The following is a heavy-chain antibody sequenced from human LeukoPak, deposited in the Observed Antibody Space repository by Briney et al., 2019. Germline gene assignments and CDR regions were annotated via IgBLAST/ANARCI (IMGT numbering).Heavy chain of an antibody. D-gene: IGHD2-15*01. J-gene: IGHJ6*02. CDR2: IESDGTST. CDR3: ARGGKDYGMDV. Sequence: GGSLRLSCAASGFTFTTSWMHWFRQAPGKGLVWVSRIESDGTSTTYADSVKGRFTISRDNAKNTLYLQMNSLRAEDTAVYYCARGGKDYGMDVWGQGTTVTVSS. V-gene: IGHV3-74*01. CDR1: GFTFTTSW.